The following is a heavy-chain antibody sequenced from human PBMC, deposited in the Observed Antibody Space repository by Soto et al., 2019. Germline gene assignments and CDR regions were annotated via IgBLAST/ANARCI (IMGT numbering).Heavy chain of an antibody. Sequence: QVQLVQSGAEVKKPGSSVKVSCKASGGTFSSYAISWVRQAPGRGLAWMGGIIPIFGTANYAQKFQGRVTITADESTSTAYMALSSLRSEDTAVYYCATGSFHVGNSSSWPCFDYWGQGTLVTVSS. CDR1: GGTFSSYA. CDR3: ATGSFHVGNSSSWPCFDY. CDR2: IIPIFGTA. J-gene: IGHJ4*02. D-gene: IGHD6-13*01. V-gene: IGHV1-69*01.